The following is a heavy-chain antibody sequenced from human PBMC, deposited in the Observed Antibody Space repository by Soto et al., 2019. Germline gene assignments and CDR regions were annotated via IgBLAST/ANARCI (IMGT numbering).Heavy chain of an antibody. Sequence: PSETLSLTCTVSGGSISSYYWSWIRQPPGKGLEWIGYIYYSGSTNYNPSLKSRVTISVDTSKNQFSLKLSSVTAADTAVYYCARSYCSGGSCNLGGWFDAWGQGTLVTVSS. CDR2: IYYSGST. D-gene: IGHD2-15*01. V-gene: IGHV4-59*01. CDR3: ARSYCSGGSCNLGGWFDA. CDR1: GGSISSYY. J-gene: IGHJ5*02.